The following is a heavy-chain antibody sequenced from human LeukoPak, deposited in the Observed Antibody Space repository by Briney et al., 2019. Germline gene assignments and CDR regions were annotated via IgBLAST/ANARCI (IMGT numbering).Heavy chain of an antibody. J-gene: IGHJ4*02. V-gene: IGHV3-48*03. Sequence: GGSLRLSCAASGFTFSSYEMNWVRQAPGKGLEWVSYISSSGSTIYYADSVKGRFTISRDNAKNSLYLQMNSLRAEDTAVYYCARGDLGESSSLGYWGQGTLVTVSS. CDR2: ISSSGSTI. CDR3: ARGDLGESSSLGY. D-gene: IGHD3-16*02. CDR1: GFTFSSYE.